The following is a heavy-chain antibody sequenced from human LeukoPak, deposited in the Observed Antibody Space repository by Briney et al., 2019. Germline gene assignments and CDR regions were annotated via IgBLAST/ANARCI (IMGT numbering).Heavy chain of an antibody. D-gene: IGHD5-18*01. CDR2: IYYSGST. CDR1: GGSISSYY. J-gene: IGHJ4*02. Sequence: SETLSLTCTVSGGSISSYYWSWIRQPPGKGLEWIGSIYYSGSTYYNPSLKSRVTISVDTSKNQFSLKLSSVTAADTAVYYCARLNTAKLRFWIKGFDYWGQGTLVTVSS. CDR3: ARLNTAKLRFWIKGFDY. V-gene: IGHV4-59*05.